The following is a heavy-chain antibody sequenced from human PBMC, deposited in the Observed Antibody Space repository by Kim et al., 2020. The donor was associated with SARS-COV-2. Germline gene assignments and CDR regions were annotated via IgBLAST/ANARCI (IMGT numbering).Heavy chain of an antibody. Sequence: ASVKVSCKASGYTFTTYAISWVRQAPGQGLEWMGWINTNTGDTTYAQGFKGRFVLSLDTSVSTAYLQLSSLNTEDTAVYFCARGAPTYKALSLWGQGTLVTVSS. CDR3: ARGAPTYKALSL. CDR2: INTNTGDT. V-gene: IGHV7-4-1*02. J-gene: IGHJ4*02. CDR1: GYTFTTYA. D-gene: IGHD1-26*01.